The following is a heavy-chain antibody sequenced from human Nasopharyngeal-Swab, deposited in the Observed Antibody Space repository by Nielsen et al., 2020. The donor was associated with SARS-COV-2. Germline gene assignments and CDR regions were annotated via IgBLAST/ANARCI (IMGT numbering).Heavy chain of an antibody. D-gene: IGHD1-26*01. Sequence: GESLKISCATSGFTFSNYWMHWVRQAPGKGLEWVARIYMRGRTTTHADSVKGRFTISRDNAKNTLSLQMNSLTPADTAVYFCVRGPVEGATGYFQFWGQGTLVTVSS. J-gene: IGHJ1*01. CDR1: GFTFSNYW. CDR3: VRGPVEGATGYFQF. V-gene: IGHV3-74*03. CDR2: IYMRGRTT.